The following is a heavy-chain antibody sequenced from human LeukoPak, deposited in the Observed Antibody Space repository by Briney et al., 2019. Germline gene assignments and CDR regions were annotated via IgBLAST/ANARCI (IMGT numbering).Heavy chain of an antibody. CDR2: IKQDGRET. D-gene: IGHD3-3*01. Sequence: GGSLRLSCAASGFTYSKSCMTWLRQAPGKGLEWVANIKQDGRETYYVDSVMGRFTISRDNAKNAVYLQMNSLRAEDTDVYFCARDRLISGVVIIDFWGQGTLVTVSS. V-gene: IGHV3-7*01. CDR1: GFTYSKSC. J-gene: IGHJ4*02. CDR3: ARDRLISGVVIIDF.